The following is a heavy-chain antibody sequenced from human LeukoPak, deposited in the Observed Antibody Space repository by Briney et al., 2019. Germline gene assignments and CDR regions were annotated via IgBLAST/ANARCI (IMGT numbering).Heavy chain of an antibody. D-gene: IGHD6-13*01. Sequence: GGSLRLSCAASGFTFSSYSMNWVRQAPGKGLEWVSSISSSSYIYYADSVKGRFTISRDNAKNSLYLQMNSLRAEDTAVYYCARETPIAAAGIFAFDIWGQGTMVTVSS. CDR3: ARETPIAAAGIFAFDI. J-gene: IGHJ3*02. CDR1: GFTFSSYS. V-gene: IGHV3-21*01. CDR2: ISSSSYI.